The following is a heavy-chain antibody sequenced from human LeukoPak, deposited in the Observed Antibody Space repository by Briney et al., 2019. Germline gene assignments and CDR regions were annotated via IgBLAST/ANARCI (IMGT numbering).Heavy chain of an antibody. V-gene: IGHV5-51*01. J-gene: IGHJ5*02. CDR2: IYPGDSDT. Sequence: GESLKISCKGSGYSFTSYWIGWVRQMPGKGLEWMGIIYPGDSDTRYSPSFQGQVTISADKSISTAYLQWSSLKASDTAMYYCARTGSLWFGELLSDWFDPWGQGTLVTVSS. CDR1: GYSFTSYW. D-gene: IGHD3-10*01. CDR3: ARTGSLWFGELLSDWFDP.